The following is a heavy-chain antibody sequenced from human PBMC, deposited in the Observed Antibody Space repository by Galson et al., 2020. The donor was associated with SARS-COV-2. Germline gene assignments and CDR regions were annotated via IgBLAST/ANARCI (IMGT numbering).Heavy chain of an antibody. D-gene: IGHD3-22*01. V-gene: IGHV4-38-2*02. CDR2: IYHTGTT. Sequence: SETLSLTCTVSGYSISSGFYWAWIRQPPGEGLEWIGTIYHTGTTYFNPSLKSRVTISVDTSKNQFSLKVSSVTAADTALYYCARRSGYYEGRGSRYYMDVWGQGTTVTVSS. CDR1: GYSISSGFY. J-gene: IGHJ6*03. CDR3: ARRSGYYEGRGSRYYMDV.